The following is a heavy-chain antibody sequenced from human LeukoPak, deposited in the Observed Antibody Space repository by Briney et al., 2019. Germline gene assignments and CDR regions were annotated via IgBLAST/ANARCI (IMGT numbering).Heavy chain of an antibody. D-gene: IGHD3-3*01. Sequence: ASVKVSCKASGYTFTSYGISWVRQAPGQGLEWMGWISAYNGNTNYAQKLQGRVTMTTDTSTSTAYMELRSLRSDDTAVYYCARGVSGHYDFWSGCTYNWFDPWGQGTLVTVSS. CDR2: ISAYNGNT. J-gene: IGHJ5*02. V-gene: IGHV1-18*01. CDR1: GYTFTSYG. CDR3: ARGVSGHYDFWSGCTYNWFDP.